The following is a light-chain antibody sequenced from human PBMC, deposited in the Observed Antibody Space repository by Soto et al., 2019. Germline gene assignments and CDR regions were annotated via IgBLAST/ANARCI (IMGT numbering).Light chain of an antibody. CDR3: QQRYSTPPFT. Sequence: DIQMTQSPSSLSASVGDRVTIPCRASQSISTYLNWYQHKPGKAPKLLIYAASRLQSGVPSRFSGSGSGTDFTLTISSLQPEDCATYYCQQRYSTPPFTFGPGTKVDIK. CDR2: AAS. J-gene: IGKJ3*01. V-gene: IGKV1-39*01. CDR1: QSISTY.